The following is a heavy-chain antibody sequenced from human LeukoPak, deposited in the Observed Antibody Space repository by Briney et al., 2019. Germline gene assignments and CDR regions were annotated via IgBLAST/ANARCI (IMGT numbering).Heavy chain of an antibody. CDR3: AMRAELQPFGDY. CDR2: IYHSGST. V-gene: IGHV4-30-2*01. J-gene: IGHJ4*02. Sequence: SETLSLTCTVSGGSISSGGYYWSWIRQPPGKGLEWIGYIYHSGSTYYNPSLKSRVTISVDRSKNQFSLKLSSVTAADTAVYYCAMRAELQPFGDYWGQGTLVTVSS. D-gene: IGHD1-7*01. CDR1: GGSISSGGYY.